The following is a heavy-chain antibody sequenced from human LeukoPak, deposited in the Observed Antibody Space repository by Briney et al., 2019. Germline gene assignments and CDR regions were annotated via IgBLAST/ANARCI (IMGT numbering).Heavy chain of an antibody. CDR2: ISSSSSYI. D-gene: IGHD2-2*01. V-gene: IGHV3-21*01. Sequence: GGSLRLSCAASGFTFSSYSMNWVRQAPGKGLEWVSSISSSSSYIYYADSVKGRFTISRDNAKNSLYLQMNSLRAEDTAVYYCAREDIVVVPAASGVDYWGQGTLVTVFS. CDR1: GFTFSSYS. J-gene: IGHJ4*02. CDR3: AREDIVVVPAASGVDY.